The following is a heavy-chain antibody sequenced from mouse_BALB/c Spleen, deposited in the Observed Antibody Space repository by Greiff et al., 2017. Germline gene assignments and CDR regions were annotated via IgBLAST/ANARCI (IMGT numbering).Heavy chain of an antibody. D-gene: IGHD1-1*01. CDR3: TRDYYGSSYGYFDY. Sequence: EVHLVESGGGLVKPGGSLKLSCAASGFTFSSYTMSWVRQTPEKRLEWVATISSGGSYTYYPDSVKGRFTISRDNAKNTLYLQMSSLKSEDTAMYYCTRDYYGSSYGYFDYWGQGTTLTVSS. J-gene: IGHJ2*01. CDR1: GFTFSSYT. CDR2: ISSGGSYT. V-gene: IGHV5-6-4*01.